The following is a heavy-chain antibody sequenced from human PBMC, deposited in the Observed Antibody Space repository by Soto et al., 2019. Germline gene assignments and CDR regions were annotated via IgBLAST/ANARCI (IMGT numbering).Heavy chain of an antibody. D-gene: IGHD3-16*01. CDR3: AREVMLITPSDAFDY. V-gene: IGHV6-1*01. CDR2: TYYRSKWYN. J-gene: IGHJ4*02. CDR1: GDSVSSNGAA. Sequence: QTLSVTCAISGDSVSSNGAAWNWIRQSPSRGLEWLGRTYYRSKWYNDYAVSVKSRITINPDTSKNQFSLQLNSVTPEDTAVYYCAREVMLITPSDAFDYWGQGTLVTVSS.